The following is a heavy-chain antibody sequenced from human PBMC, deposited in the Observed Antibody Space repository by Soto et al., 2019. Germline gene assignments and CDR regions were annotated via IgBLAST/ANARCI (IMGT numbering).Heavy chain of an antibody. D-gene: IGHD6-19*01. CDR1: GGSISSNNW. J-gene: IGHJ4*02. CDR3: ARDQVAGTYFDF. CDR2: IYHSGST. Sequence: SETLSLTCAVSGGSISSNNWWSWVRQPPGKGLEWIGEIYHSGSTNYNPSLKSRVTISVDKSKNQFSLKLSSVTAADTAVYYCARDQVAGTYFDFWGQGTLVTVSS. V-gene: IGHV4-4*02.